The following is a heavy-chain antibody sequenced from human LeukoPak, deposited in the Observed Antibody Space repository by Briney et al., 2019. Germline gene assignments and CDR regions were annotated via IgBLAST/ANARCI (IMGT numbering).Heavy chain of an antibody. Sequence: PGGSLRLSCAASGFTFCSHGMHWVRQAPGKVLEWVAFIRYDGTNKYYADSVKGRFTISRDNSKNTMYLQMNSLRAEDTAVYFCATGRDTAMVRLDYWGQGTLVTVSS. CDR2: IRYDGTNK. J-gene: IGHJ4*02. CDR3: ATGRDTAMVRLDY. D-gene: IGHD5-18*01. V-gene: IGHV3-30*02. CDR1: GFTFCSHG.